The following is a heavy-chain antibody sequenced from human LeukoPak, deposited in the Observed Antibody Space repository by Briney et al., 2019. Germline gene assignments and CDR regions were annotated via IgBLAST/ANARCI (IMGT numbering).Heavy chain of an antibody. CDR3: ARTRQYYYDSSGYYYF. CDR2: INSDGSST. Sequence: GGSLRLSCAASGFTFSSYWMHWVRQAPGKGLVWVSRINSDGSSTSYADSVKGRFTISRDNAKSTLYLQMNSLRAEDTAVYYCARTRQYYYDSSGYYYFGGQGTLVTVSS. J-gene: IGHJ4*02. D-gene: IGHD3-22*01. V-gene: IGHV3-74*01. CDR1: GFTFSSYW.